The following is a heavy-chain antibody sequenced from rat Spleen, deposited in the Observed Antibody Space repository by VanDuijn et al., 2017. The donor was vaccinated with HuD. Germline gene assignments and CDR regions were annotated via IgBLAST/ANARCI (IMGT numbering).Heavy chain of an antibody. J-gene: IGHJ3*01. Sequence: EVQLVESGGGLVQPGRSLKLSCAASGFTFDDYGMAWVRQAPKNGLEWVASISWDGSSTYYPDSVKGRFTISRDNAKNALYLQMNNLRSEDTAMYYCARTGFAYWGQGTLVTVSS. V-gene: IGHV5-7*01. CDR2: ISWDGSST. CDR3: ARTGFAY. CDR1: GFTFDDYG.